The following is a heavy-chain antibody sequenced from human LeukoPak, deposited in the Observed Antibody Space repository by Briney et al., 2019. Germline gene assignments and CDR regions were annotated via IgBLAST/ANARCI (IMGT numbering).Heavy chain of an antibody. J-gene: IGHJ4*02. Sequence: GRSLRLSCAASGFTFSSYAMHWVRQAPGKEREWVAVISYDGSNKYYADSVKGRFTISRDNSKNTLYLQMNSLRAEDTAVYYCAGEGYSYGYDYWGQGTLVTVSS. D-gene: IGHD5-18*01. V-gene: IGHV3-30*04. CDR3: AGEGYSYGYDY. CDR2: ISYDGSNK. CDR1: GFTFSSYA.